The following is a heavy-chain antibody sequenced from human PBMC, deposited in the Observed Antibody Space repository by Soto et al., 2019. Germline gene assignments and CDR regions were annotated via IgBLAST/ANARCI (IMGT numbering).Heavy chain of an antibody. D-gene: IGHD3-10*01. CDR2: IYYSGST. CDR3: ARHNYGSGSTYFDY. V-gene: IGHV4-59*08. CDR1: GGSISSYY. Sequence: SETLSLTCTVSGGSISSYYWSWIRQPPGKGLEWIGYIYYSGSTNYNPSLKSRVTISVDTSKNQFSLTLNSMTAADTAVYYCARHNYGSGSTYFDYWGQGTLVTVSS. J-gene: IGHJ4*02.